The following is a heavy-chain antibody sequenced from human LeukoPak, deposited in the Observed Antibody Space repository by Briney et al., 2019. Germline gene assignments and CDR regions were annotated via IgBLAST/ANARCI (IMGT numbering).Heavy chain of an antibody. Sequence: SETLSLTCTVSGGSISSYYWSWIRQPPGKGLEWIGYIYYNGSTNYNPSLKSRVTISVDTSKNQFSLKLSSVTAADTAVYYCAREGQLPHAFDIWGQGTMVTVSS. CDR2: IYYNGST. CDR3: AREGQLPHAFDI. V-gene: IGHV4-59*01. J-gene: IGHJ3*02. D-gene: IGHD1-26*01. CDR1: GGSISSYY.